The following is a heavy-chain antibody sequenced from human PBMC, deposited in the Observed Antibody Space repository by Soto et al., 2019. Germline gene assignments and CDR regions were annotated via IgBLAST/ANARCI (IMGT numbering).Heavy chain of an antibody. D-gene: IGHD6-19*01. J-gene: IGHJ4*02. CDR3: ARRTSGWYLDY. V-gene: IGHV3-23*01. Sequence: EVQLLESGGGLVQPGGSLRLSCAASGFTFSSYAMSWVRQAPGKGLEWVSVISGSGGSTYCADSVKGRFTISRDNSKNTLYLQMNSLRAEDTAVYYCARRTSGWYLDYWGQGTLVTVSS. CDR1: GFTFSSYA. CDR2: ISGSGGST.